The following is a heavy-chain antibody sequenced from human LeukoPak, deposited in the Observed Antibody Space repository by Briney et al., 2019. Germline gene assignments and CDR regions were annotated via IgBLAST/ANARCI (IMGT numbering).Heavy chain of an antibody. CDR3: ARDPGSGYEEHFDY. Sequence: GGSQRLSCAASGFIFSDYYMSWIRQAPGKGLEWVSYISSSGSTMYYTDSVKGRFTISRDNAKDSLYLQMNSLRAEDTAVYYCARDPGSGYEEHFDYWGQGSLVTVSS. CDR1: GFIFSDYY. J-gene: IGHJ4*02. D-gene: IGHD5-12*01. CDR2: ISSSGSTM. V-gene: IGHV3-11*04.